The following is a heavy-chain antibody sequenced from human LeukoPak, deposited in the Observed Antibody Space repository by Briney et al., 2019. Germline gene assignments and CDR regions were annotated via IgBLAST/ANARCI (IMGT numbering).Heavy chain of an antibody. D-gene: IGHD4-17*01. CDR1: GSSFNTYN. J-gene: IGHJ4*02. Sequence: SSETLSLTCSVSGSSFNTYNWSWIRQPAGKGLEWIGRIHTSGSADYSPSLQSRVTISVDMSKKEFSLKLTSVTAADTAVYYCARDIVYLIDEDYGWGQGILVTVSS. CDR3: ARDIVYLIDEDYG. CDR2: IHTSGSA. V-gene: IGHV4-4*07.